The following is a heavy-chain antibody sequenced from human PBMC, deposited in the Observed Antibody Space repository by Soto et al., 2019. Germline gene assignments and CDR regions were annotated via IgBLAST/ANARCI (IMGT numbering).Heavy chain of an antibody. CDR1: GYTFTGYY. CDR3: ARDCGSGSYIPCDY. CDR2: INPNSGGT. J-gene: IGHJ4*02. D-gene: IGHD3-10*01. Sequence: ASVKVSCKASGYTFTGYYMHWVRQAPGQGLEWMGWINPNSGGTNYAQKFQGWVTMTRDTSISTAYMELSRLRSDDTAVYYCARDCGSGSYIPCDYWGQGTLVTVSS. V-gene: IGHV1-2*04.